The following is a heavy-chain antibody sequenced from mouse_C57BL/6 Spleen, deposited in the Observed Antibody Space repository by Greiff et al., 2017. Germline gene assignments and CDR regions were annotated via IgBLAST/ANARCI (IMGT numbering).Heavy chain of an antibody. V-gene: IGHV1-15*01. CDR2: IDPETGGT. CDR1: GYTFTDYD. J-gene: IGHJ4*01. D-gene: IGHD2-3*01. Sequence: QVQLQQSGAELVRPGASVTLSCKASGYTFTDYDMHWVKQTPVHGLEWIGTIDPETGGTAYNQKFKGKAILTADKSSSTAYMELRSLTSEDSAVYYCTRRIYDGYYAIDYWGQGTSVTVSS. CDR3: TRRIYDGYYAIDY.